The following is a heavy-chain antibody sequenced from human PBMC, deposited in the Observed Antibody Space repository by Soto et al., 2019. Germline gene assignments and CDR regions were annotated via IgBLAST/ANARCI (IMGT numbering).Heavy chain of an antibody. D-gene: IGHD5-12*01. Sequence: ASVKVSCKASGYTFTSYYMHWVRQAPGQGLEWMGIINPSGGSTSYAQKFQGRVTMTRDTSTSTVYMELSSLRSEDTAVYYCAREGGMATIHRDAFDIWGQGTMVTVSS. CDR3: AREGGMATIHRDAFDI. J-gene: IGHJ3*02. CDR2: INPSGGST. CDR1: GYTFTSYY. V-gene: IGHV1-46*01.